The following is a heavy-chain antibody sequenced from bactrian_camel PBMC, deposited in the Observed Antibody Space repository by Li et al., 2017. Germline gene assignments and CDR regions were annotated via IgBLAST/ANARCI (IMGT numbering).Heavy chain of an antibody. Sequence: QVQLVESGGGSVQAGGSLRLSCAAASGYSAVTLCMDWFRQAPGKEREGVACISRGGRNTYYTDSVKGRFTISLDNVKNMLYLQMNSLKPEDTAMYYCAADPSSDVRQCLPRPFWQGRGTQVTVS. J-gene: IGHJ4*01. V-gene: IGHV3S6*01. CDR1: GYSAVTLC. D-gene: IGHD1*01. CDR2: ISRGGRNT.